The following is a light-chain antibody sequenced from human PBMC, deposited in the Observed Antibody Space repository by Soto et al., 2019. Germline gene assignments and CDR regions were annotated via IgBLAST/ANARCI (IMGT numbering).Light chain of an antibody. CDR3: QQNYITPLA. CDR2: AVS. CDR1: QSISSY. V-gene: IGKV1-39*01. J-gene: IGKJ3*01. Sequence: DIEMTQSPSSLSASVGDRVTITCRASQSISSYLNWYQQKPGKAPRLLIYAVSNLQSGVPSRFSGSGSGTDFTLTISSLQPEDFATYYCQQNYITPLAFGPGTKVHIK.